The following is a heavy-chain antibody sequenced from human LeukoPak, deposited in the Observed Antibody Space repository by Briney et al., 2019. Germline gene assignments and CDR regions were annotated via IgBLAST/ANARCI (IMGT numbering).Heavy chain of an antibody. D-gene: IGHD3-10*01. J-gene: IGHJ3*01. CDR1: GFTFSRCD. Sequence: PGGSLRLSCAASGFTFSRCDMHWVRQAPGRGLEWVAFVLYDGSLKYYADSVRGRVTISRDNSKNTLYLQMNSLRAEDTAVYYCAKRSMVRGVQFDAFDLWGQGTIVTVSS. CDR2: VLYDGSLK. CDR3: AKRSMVRGVQFDAFDL. V-gene: IGHV3-30*02.